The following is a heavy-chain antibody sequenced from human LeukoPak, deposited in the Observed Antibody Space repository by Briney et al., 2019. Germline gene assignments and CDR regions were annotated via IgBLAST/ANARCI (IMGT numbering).Heavy chain of an antibody. J-gene: IGHJ4*02. V-gene: IGHV3-23*01. CDR2: ISGSGGST. CDR3: AKGVGATTTGGGFDY. Sequence: GGSLRLSCAASGFTFSSYAMSWVRQAPGKGLEWVSAISGSGGSTYYADSVKGRFTISRDNSKNTLYLQMNSLRAEDTAVYYCAKGVGATTTGGGFDYWGQGTLVTVSS. CDR1: GFTFSSYA. D-gene: IGHD1-26*01.